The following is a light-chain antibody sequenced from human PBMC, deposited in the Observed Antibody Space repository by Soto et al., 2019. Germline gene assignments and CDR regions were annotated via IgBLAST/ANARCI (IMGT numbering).Light chain of an antibody. CDR1: RSNIGSNT. CDR2: SSN. CDR3: ATWDDSLDGPV. V-gene: IGLV1-44*01. J-gene: IGLJ2*01. Sequence: QSVLTQPPSASGTPGQRVTISCSGSRSNIGSNTVNWYQRLPGTAPKLLIYSSNQRPSGVPARFSGSKSGTSASLAISGLQSEDETDYYCATWDDSLDGPVFGGGTKVTVL.